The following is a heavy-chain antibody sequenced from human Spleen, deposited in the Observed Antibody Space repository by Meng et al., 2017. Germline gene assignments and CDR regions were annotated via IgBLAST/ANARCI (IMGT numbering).Heavy chain of an antibody. J-gene: IGHJ4*02. CDR3: ARLSGSYYSDFDY. D-gene: IGHD1-26*01. V-gene: IGHV4-30-4*01. CDR1: GGSISSGDYY. CDR2: IYYSGST. Sequence: QVQLQESGPGLVKPSQTLSLTCTVSGGSISSGDYYWSWIRQPPGKGLEWIGYIYYSGSTYYNPSLKSRVTISVDTSKNQFSLKLRSVTAADTAVYSCARLSGSYYSDFDYWGQGALVTVSS.